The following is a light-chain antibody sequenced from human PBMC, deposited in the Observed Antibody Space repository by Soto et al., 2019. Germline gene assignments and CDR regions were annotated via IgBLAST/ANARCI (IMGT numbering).Light chain of an antibody. J-gene: IGLJ1*01. CDR3: QVWDSSSDPLYV. Sequence: SYELTQPPSVSVPPGKTARITCGGNNIGSKSVHWYQQRPGQAPVLVIYYDSDRPSGIPERFSGSNSGNTATLTISRVEAGDEADYYCQVWDSSSDPLYVFGTGTKLTVL. CDR2: YDS. CDR1: NIGSKS. V-gene: IGLV3-21*04.